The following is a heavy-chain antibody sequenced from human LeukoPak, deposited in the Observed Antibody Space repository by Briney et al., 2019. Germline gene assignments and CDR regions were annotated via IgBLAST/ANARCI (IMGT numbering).Heavy chain of an antibody. V-gene: IGHV3-23*01. Sequence: PGGSLRLSCAASGFTFSSYGMSWVRQAPGKGLEWVSAISGSGGSTYYADSVKGRFTISRDNSKNTLYLQMNSLRAEDTAVYYCAKVPTNDYYDSYFDYWGQGTLVTVSS. CDR3: AKVPTNDYYDSYFDY. J-gene: IGHJ4*02. CDR1: GFTFSSYG. D-gene: IGHD3-22*01. CDR2: ISGSGGST.